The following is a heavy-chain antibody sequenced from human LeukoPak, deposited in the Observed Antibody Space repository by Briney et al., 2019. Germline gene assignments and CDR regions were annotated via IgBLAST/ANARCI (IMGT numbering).Heavy chain of an antibody. CDR1: GDSVSSNTAA. CDR2: TYYRSKWYN. J-gene: IGHJ4*02. V-gene: IGHV6-1*01. CDR3: ARTIVGAPYYFDY. Sequence: SQTLSLTCALSGDSVSSNTAAWNWIRQSPSRGLEWLGRTYYRSKWYNDYAVSVKSQITINPDTSKNQFSLQLNSVTPEDTAIYYCARTIVGAPYYFDYWGQGTLVTVSS. D-gene: IGHD1-26*01.